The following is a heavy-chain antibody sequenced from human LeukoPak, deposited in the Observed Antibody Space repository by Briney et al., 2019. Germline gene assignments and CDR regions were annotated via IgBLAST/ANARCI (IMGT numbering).Heavy chain of an antibody. CDR2: LYSSGYS. CDR3: AAKGNGYTGTYVFAH. J-gene: IGHJ5*02. Sequence: GGSLRLSCAASGFSVSSNYMSWVRQAPGKGLEWVSVLYSSGYSKYADSVKGRFSISRDTSEDTLSLQMNSLRAEDSAVYYCAAKGNGYTGTYVFAHWGRGTLVTVSS. CDR1: GFSVSSNY. D-gene: IGHD5-12*01. V-gene: IGHV3-66*01.